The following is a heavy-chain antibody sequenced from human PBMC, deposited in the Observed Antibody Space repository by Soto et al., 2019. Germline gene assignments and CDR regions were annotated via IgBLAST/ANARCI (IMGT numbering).Heavy chain of an antibody. D-gene: IGHD1-26*01. J-gene: IGHJ6*02. CDR2: ISGSGGST. CDR3: AKYSGSYYYYYGMDV. Sequence: GESLKISCAASGFTFSSYAMSWVRQAPGKGLEWVSAISGSGGSTYYADSVKGRFTISRDNSKNTLYLQRNSLRAEDTAVYYCAKYSGSYYYYYGMDVWGQGTTVTVSS. V-gene: IGHV3-23*01. CDR1: GFTFSSYA.